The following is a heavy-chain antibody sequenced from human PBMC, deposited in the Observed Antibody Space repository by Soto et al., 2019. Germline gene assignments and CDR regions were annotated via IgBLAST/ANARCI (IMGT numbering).Heavy chain of an antibody. Sequence: QVQLQESGPGLVKPSQTLSLTCTVSGGSISSGGYYWSWIRQHPGKGLEWIGYIYYSGSTYYNPSLKSRVTISVDTSKNQFSLKLSSVTAADTAVYYCARVKKIAARPGWFDPWGQGTLVTVSS. CDR2: IYYSGST. J-gene: IGHJ5*02. CDR1: GGSISSGGYY. V-gene: IGHV4-31*03. D-gene: IGHD6-6*01. CDR3: ARVKKIAARPGWFDP.